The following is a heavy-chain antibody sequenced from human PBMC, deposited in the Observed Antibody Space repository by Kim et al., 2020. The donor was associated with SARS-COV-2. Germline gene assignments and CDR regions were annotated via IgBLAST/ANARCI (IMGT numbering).Heavy chain of an antibody. V-gene: IGHV3-43*02. CDR2: ISGDGGST. D-gene: IGHD6-13*01. CDR1: GFTFDDSA. J-gene: IGHJ3*02. CDR3: AKDISDSSRSFVALDI. Sequence: GGSLRLSCAASGFTFDDSAMQWVRQVPGKGLEWVSFISGDGGSTYYADSVKGRFTVSRDNNKNSLYLQMNSLRTEDTALYYCAKDISDSSRSFVALDIWGLGTMVTVSS.